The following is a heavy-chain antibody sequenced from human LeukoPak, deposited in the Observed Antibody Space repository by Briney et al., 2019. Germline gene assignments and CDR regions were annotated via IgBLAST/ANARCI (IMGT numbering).Heavy chain of an antibody. CDR1: GYTFTSYG. CDR3: ARVNDDYVWGSYRYTDY. D-gene: IGHD3-16*02. CDR2: ISAYNGNT. V-gene: IGHV1-18*01. Sequence: GASVKVSCKASGYTFTSYGISWVRQAPGQGLDWMGWISAYNGNTNYAQKLQGRVTMTTDTSTSTAYMELRSLRSDDTAVYYCARVNDDYVWGSYRYTDYWGQGTLVTVPS. J-gene: IGHJ4*02.